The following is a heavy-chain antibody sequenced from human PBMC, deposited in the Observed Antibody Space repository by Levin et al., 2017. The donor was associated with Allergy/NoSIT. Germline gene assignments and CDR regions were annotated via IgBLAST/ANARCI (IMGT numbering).Heavy chain of an antibody. D-gene: IGHD5-18*01. Sequence: GESLKISCQGSGYSFTSYWIGWVRQMPGKGLEWMGIIYPGDSDTRYSPSFQGQVTISADKSISTAYLQWSSLKASDTAMYYCARRRLPRFIQLSPHGAFDIWGQGTMVTVSS. J-gene: IGHJ3*02. CDR1: GYSFTSYW. CDR2: IYPGDSDT. CDR3: ARRRLPRFIQLSPHGAFDI. V-gene: IGHV5-51*01.